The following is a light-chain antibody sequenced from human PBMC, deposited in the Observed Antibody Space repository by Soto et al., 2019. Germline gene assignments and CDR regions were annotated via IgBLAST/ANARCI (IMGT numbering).Light chain of an antibody. J-gene: IGKJ1*01. Sequence: ENVLTQSPGTLSLSPGQRATLSCRASHTISSSYLAWYQQKPGQAPRLLIYGISDRATGVPDRFRGSGSGTDFTLTITRLEPEDFAVYFCQQDDSSPRTFGQGTKVEIK. CDR3: QQDDSSPRT. CDR2: GIS. V-gene: IGKV3-20*01. CDR1: HTISSSY.